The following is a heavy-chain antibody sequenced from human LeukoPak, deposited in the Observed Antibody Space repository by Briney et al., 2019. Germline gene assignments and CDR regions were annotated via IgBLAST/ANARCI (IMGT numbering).Heavy chain of an antibody. V-gene: IGHV4-31*03. CDR2: IYYSGST. CDR1: GGSISSGGYY. CDR3: ASSRRRHPIILVHSV. J-gene: IGHJ4*02. D-gene: IGHD2-21*01. Sequence: SETLSLTCTVSGGSISSGGYYWSWIRQHPGKGLEWIGYIYYSGSTYYNPSLKSRVTISVDTSKNQFSLKLSSVTAADTAVYYCASSRRRHPIILVHSVWGQGTLVTVSS.